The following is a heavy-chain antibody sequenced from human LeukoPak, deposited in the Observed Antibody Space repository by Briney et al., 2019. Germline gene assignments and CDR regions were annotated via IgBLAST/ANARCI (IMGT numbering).Heavy chain of an antibody. V-gene: IGHV3-30*04. CDR2: ISYDGSNK. CDR1: GFTFSSYA. J-gene: IGHJ4*02. Sequence: GRSLRLSCAASGFTFSSYAMHWVRQAPGKGLEWVAVISYDGSNKYYADSVKGRFTISRDNSKNTLYLQMNSLRAEDTAVYYCARDDGPTPFDYWGQGTLVAVSS. CDR3: ARDDGPTPFDY.